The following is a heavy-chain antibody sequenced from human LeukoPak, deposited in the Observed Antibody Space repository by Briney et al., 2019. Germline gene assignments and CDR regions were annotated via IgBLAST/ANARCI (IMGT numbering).Heavy chain of an antibody. CDR3: AEVDYVWGSYRARYTHWFDP. CDR1: GGTFSSYA. D-gene: IGHD3-16*02. CDR2: IIPILGIA. V-gene: IGHV1-69*04. J-gene: IGHJ5*02. Sequence: ASVKVSCKASGGTFSSYAISWVRQAPGQGLEWMGRIIPILGIANYAQKFQGRVTITADKSTSTAYMELSSLRSEDTAVYYCAEVDYVWGSYRARYTHWFDPWGQGTLVTVSS.